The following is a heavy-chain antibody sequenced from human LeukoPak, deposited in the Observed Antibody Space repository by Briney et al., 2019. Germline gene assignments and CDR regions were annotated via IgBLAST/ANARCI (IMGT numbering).Heavy chain of an antibody. D-gene: IGHD6-13*01. CDR2: IYYSGST. Sequence: PSETLSLTCTVSGGSISPYYWSWIRQPPGKGLEWIGYIYYSGSTNYNPSLKSRVTISVDTSKNQFSLKLSSVTAADTAVYYCARTTEAHSWRTRYYDYYMDVWGKGTTVTVSS. CDR3: ARTTEAHSWRTRYYDYYMDV. V-gene: IGHV4-59*01. CDR1: GGSISPYY. J-gene: IGHJ6*03.